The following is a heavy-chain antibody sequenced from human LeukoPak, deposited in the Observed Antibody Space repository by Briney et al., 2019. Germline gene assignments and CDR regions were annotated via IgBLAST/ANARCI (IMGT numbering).Heavy chain of an antibody. CDR1: GFTFSSDE. Sequence: GGSLRLSCAASGFTFSSDEMNWVRQAPGKGLEWVSYISSSGSTIYYADSVKGRFTISIDNAKNSLYLQMNSLRAEDTAVYYCAREVYYYMDVWGKGTTVTISS. J-gene: IGHJ6*03. CDR2: ISSSGSTI. CDR3: AREVYYYMDV. V-gene: IGHV3-48*03.